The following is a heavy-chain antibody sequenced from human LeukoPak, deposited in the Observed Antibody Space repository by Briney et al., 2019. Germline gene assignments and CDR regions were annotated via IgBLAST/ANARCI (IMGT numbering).Heavy chain of an antibody. CDR2: IIPIFGTA. V-gene: IGHV1-69*05. CDR1: GGTFSSYA. CDR3: ARVLTYYYDSSGPKPIDAFDI. J-gene: IGHJ3*02. D-gene: IGHD3-22*01. Sequence: ASVKVSCKASGGTFSSYAISWVRQAPGQGLEWMGGIIPIFGTANYAQKFQGRVTITTDESTSTAYMELSSLRSEDTAVYYCARVLTYYYDSSGPKPIDAFDIWGQGTMVTVSS.